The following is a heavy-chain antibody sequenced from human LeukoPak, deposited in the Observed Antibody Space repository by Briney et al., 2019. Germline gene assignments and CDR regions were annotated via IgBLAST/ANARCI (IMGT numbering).Heavy chain of an antibody. D-gene: IGHD3-16*02. Sequence: PGGSLRLSCAASGFTFSSYGMHWVRQAPGKGLEWVAVIWYDGSNKYYADSVKGRFTISRDNSKNTLYLQMNSLRAEDTAVYYCAREAQSGSYRFIDYWGQGTLVTVSS. CDR2: IWYDGSNK. J-gene: IGHJ4*02. V-gene: IGHV3-33*01. CDR3: AREAQSGSYRFIDY. CDR1: GFTFSSYG.